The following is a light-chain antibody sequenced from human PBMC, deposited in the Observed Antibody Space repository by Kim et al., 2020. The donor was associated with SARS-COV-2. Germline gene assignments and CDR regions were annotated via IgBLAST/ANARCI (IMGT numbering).Light chain of an antibody. J-gene: IGLJ3*02. Sequence: QSITSSCTGTSSAVGTYNYVSWYQQHPGKVPKLLIYEVTRRPSGASDRFSGSKSGNTASLTISGLQAEDEADYYCNSYTSSDTWVFGGGTQLTVL. CDR2: EVT. V-gene: IGLV2-14*01. CDR1: SSAVGTYNY. CDR3: NSYTSSDTWV.